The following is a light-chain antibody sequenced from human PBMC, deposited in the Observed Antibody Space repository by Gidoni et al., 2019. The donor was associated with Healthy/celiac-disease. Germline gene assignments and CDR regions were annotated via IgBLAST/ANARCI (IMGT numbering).Light chain of an antibody. Sequence: QSVLTPPPSVSGAPGQRVPISCTGSSSTIGAGYDVHWYQQLPGTAPKLLIYGNSNRPSGVPDRFSGSKSGTSASLAITGLQAEDEADYYCQSYDSSLSENVVFGGGTKLTVL. CDR2: GNS. CDR3: QSYDSSLSENVV. J-gene: IGLJ2*01. CDR1: SSTIGAGYD. V-gene: IGLV1-40*01.